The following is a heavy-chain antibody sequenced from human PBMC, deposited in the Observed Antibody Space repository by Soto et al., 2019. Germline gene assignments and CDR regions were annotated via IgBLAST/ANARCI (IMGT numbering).Heavy chain of an antibody. CDR3: AREEGTGAFDI. CDR2: IWYDGSNK. J-gene: IGHJ3*02. Sequence: GGSLRLSCAASGFTFSSYGMHWVRQAPGKGLEWVAVIWYDGSNKYYADSVKGRFTISRDNSKNTLYLQMNSLRAEDTAVYYCAREEGTGAFDIWGQGTMVTVSS. CDR1: GFTFSSYG. D-gene: IGHD3-10*01. V-gene: IGHV3-33*01.